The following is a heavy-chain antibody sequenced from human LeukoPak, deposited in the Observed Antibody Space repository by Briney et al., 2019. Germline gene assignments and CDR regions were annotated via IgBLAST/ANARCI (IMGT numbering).Heavy chain of an antibody. D-gene: IGHD3-10*01. CDR3: ASSLYGSGSYPPDY. V-gene: IGHV1-69*06. Sequence: ASVKVSCKASGGTFSSYAISWVRQAPGQGLEWMGGIIPIFGTANYAQKFQGRVTITADKSTSTAYMELSSLRSEDTAVYYCASSLYGSGSYPPDYWGQGTLVTVSS. J-gene: IGHJ4*02. CDR2: IIPIFGTA. CDR1: GGTFSSYA.